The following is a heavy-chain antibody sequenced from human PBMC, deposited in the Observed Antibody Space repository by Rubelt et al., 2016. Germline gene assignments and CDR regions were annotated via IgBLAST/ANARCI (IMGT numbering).Heavy chain of an antibody. CDR1: GFTFSSYA. CDR3: ARSDDNPLKALDY. CDR2: ISYDGRNK. J-gene: IGHJ4*02. D-gene: IGHD3-9*01. V-gene: IGHV3-30*04. Sequence: GFTFSSYAMHWVRQAPGKGLEWVALISYDGRNKYYTDSLKGRFTISRDNSKNTLYLQMNSLRAEDTAVYCCARSDDNPLKALDYWGQGTLVTVSP.